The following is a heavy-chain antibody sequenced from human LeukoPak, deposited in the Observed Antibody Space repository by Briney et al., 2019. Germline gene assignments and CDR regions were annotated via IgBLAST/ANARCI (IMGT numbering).Heavy chain of an antibody. V-gene: IGHV1-8*03. Sequence: ASVKVSCKASGYTFTSYDINWVRQATGQGLEWMGWMNPNSGNTGYAQKFQGRVTITRNTSISTAYMELSSLRSEDTAVYYCARMAYSSSWYEGGNWFDPWGQGTLVTVSS. J-gene: IGHJ5*02. CDR3: ARMAYSSSWYEGGNWFDP. D-gene: IGHD6-13*01. CDR1: GYTFTSYD. CDR2: MNPNSGNT.